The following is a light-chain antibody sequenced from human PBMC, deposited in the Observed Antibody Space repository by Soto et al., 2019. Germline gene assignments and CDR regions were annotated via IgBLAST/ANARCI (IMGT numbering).Light chain of an antibody. CDR1: QSVLYSPNNKNY. V-gene: IGKV4-1*01. Sequence: DIVMTQSPESLAVSLGERATINCKSSQSVLYSPNNKNYLAWYQQKPGQPPKLLIYWASTRESGVPERFSGSGSGTDFTLTISSLQAEDVAVYYCQQYYSSPWTFDQGTKVEIK. CDR2: WAS. CDR3: QQYYSSPWT. J-gene: IGKJ1*01.